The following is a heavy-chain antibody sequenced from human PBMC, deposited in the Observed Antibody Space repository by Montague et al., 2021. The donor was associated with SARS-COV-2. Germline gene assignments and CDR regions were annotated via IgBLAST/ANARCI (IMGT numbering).Heavy chain of an antibody. CDR2: IYYSGST. CDR1: GGSISSSSYY. CDR3: ARQPTRGITIFGVVTDYGMDV. V-gene: IGHV4-39*01. Sequence: SETLSFTCTVSGGSISSSSYYWGWIRQPPGKGLEWIGYIYYSGSTYYNPSLKSRVTISVDTSKNQFSLKLSSVTAADTAVYYCARQPTRGITIFGVVTDYGMDVWGQGTTVTVSS. D-gene: IGHD3-3*01. J-gene: IGHJ6*02.